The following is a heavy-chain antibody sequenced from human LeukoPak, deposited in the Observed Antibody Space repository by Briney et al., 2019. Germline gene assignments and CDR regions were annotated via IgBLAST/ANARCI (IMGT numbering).Heavy chain of an antibody. CDR1: GDSVSSNSAS. CDR2: TYYRSKWYN. V-gene: IGHV6-1*01. Sequence: SQTLSLTCVISGDSVSSNSASWNWVRQSPSRGREWLGRTYYRSKWYNDYAVSVKGRITINPDTSKNQFSLQLNSVTPEDTAVYYCAGGVTTPFDYWGQETLVTVSS. CDR3: AGGVTTPFDY. J-gene: IGHJ4*02. D-gene: IGHD4-17*01.